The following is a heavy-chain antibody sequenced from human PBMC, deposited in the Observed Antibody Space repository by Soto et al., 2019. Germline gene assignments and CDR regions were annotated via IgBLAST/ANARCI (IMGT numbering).Heavy chain of an antibody. D-gene: IGHD6-6*01. Sequence: ASVKVSCKASGYIFTGYFIQWLRQAPGQGLEWMGWINPNTSATNYAQKFQGRVTMTRDTSLGAAYMELTSLTSDDTALYYCAKDLTRQLAYWLDPWGQGTQVTVSS. CDR2: INPNTSAT. CDR3: AKDLTRQLAYWLDP. CDR1: GYIFTGYF. V-gene: IGHV1-2*02. J-gene: IGHJ5*02.